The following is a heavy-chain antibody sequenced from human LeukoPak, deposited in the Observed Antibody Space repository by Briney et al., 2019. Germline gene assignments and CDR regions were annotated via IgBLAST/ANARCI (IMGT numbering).Heavy chain of an antibody. Sequence: SVKVSCKASGGTFSSYAISWVRQAPGQGLEWMGGIIPIFGTANYAQKFQGRVTITADKSTSTAYMELSSLRSEDTAVYYCATGSVGPDAFDIWGQGTMVTVSS. D-gene: IGHD3-10*01. CDR2: IIPIFGTA. J-gene: IGHJ3*02. CDR3: ATGSVGPDAFDI. V-gene: IGHV1-69*06. CDR1: GGTFSSYA.